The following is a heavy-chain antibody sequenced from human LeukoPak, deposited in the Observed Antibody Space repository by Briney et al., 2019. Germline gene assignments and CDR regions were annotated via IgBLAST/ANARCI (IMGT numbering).Heavy chain of an antibody. CDR3: ARKTTGTYYYFDY. V-gene: IGHV3-9*01. CDR2: ISWNSGSI. Sequence: GGSLRLSCAASGLTFDDYAMHWVRHAPGKGLEWVSGISWNSGSIGYADSVKGRFTISRDNAKNSLYLQMNSLRAEDTAVYYCARKTTGTYYYFDYWGQGTLVTVSS. CDR1: GLTFDDYA. D-gene: IGHD1-7*01. J-gene: IGHJ4*02.